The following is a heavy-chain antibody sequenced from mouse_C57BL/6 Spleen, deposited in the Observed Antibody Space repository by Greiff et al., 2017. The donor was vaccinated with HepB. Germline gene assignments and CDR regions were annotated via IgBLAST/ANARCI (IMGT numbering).Heavy chain of an antibody. D-gene: IGHD2-5*01. J-gene: IGHJ1*03. CDR3: ASGADYSSYDWYFDV. V-gene: IGHV1-53*01. Sequence: QVQLQQPGTELVKPGASVKLSCKASGYTFTSYWMHWVKQRPGQGLEWIGNINPSNGGTNYNEKFKSKATLTVDKSSTTAYMQLSSLTSEDSAVYYCASGADYSSYDWYFDVWGTGTTVTVSS. CDR1: GYTFTSYW. CDR2: INPSNGGT.